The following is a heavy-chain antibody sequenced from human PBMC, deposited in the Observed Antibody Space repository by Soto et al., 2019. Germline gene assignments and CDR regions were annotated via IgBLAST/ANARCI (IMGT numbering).Heavy chain of an antibody. Sequence: SVKVSCKASGGTFSSYAISWVRQAPGQGLEWMGGIIPILGTANYAQKFQGRVAITKDPGTSTAHMELRSLRSDDAAVYFCATKDDHKDDQPYYYGMDVWGQGTTVTVSS. CDR3: ATKDDHKDDQPYYYGMDV. J-gene: IGHJ6*02. CDR1: GGTFSSYA. V-gene: IGHV1-69*05. D-gene: IGHD3-16*01. CDR2: IIPILGTA.